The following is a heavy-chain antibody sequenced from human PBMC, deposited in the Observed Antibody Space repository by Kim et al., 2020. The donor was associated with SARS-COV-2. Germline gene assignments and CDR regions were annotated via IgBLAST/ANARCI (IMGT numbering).Heavy chain of an antibody. D-gene: IGHD6-19*01. CDR1: GGSFSGYY. J-gene: IGHJ4*02. Sequence: SETLSLTCAVYGGSFSGYYWSWIRQPPGKGLEWIGEINHSGSTNYNPSLKSRVTISVDTSKNQFSLKLSSVTAADTAVYYCARALATIWYSSGWYYFDYWGQGTLVTVSS. CDR2: INHSGST. CDR3: ARALATIWYSSGWYYFDY. V-gene: IGHV4-34*01.